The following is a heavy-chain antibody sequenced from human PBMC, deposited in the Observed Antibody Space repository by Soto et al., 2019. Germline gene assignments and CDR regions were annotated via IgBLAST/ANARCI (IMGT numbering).Heavy chain of an antibody. CDR2: IYYSGST. CDR3: ARGRFLATTGYYYYVMYF. Sequence: PPETLPLTCTVSGGSVRSGSYYGSWIRQPPGTGLEWIGYIYYSGSTNYNPSLKSRVTISVDTSKNQFSLKLSSVNAADTAVYYCARGRFLATTGYYYYVMYFCGQGTTVTVSS. D-gene: IGHD1-26*01. J-gene: IGHJ6*02. CDR1: GGSVRSGSYY. V-gene: IGHV4-61*01.